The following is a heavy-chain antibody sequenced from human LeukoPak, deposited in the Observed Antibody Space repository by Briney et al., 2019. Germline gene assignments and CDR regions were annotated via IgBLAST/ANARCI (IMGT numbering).Heavy chain of an antibody. Sequence: GGSLRLSCAASGFTFSSYEMNWVRQAPGKGLEWVSYISTSGSTIYYADSVKGRFTISRDNAKNSLYLQMNSLRAEDTAVYYCAELGITMIGGVWGKRTTVTISS. J-gene: IGHJ6*04. CDR2: ISTSGSTI. CDR1: GFTFSSYE. V-gene: IGHV3-48*03. CDR3: AELGITMIGGV. D-gene: IGHD3-10*02.